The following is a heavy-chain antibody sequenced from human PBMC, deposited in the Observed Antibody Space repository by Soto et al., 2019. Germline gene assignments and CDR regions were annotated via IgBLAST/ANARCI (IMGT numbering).Heavy chain of an antibody. D-gene: IGHD4-17*01. CDR3: AKAPDYGDYQYYFDY. CDR1: GFTFSSYA. V-gene: IGHV3-23*01. Sequence: PGGSLRLSCAASGFTFSSYAMSWVRQAPGKGLEWVSAISGSGGSTYYADSVKGRFTISRDNSKNTLYLQMNSLRAEDTAVYYCAKAPDYGDYQYYFDYWGQGTLVTVSS. J-gene: IGHJ4*02. CDR2: ISGSGGST.